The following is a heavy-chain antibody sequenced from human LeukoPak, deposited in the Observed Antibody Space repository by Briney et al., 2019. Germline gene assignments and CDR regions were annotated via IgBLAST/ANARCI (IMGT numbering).Heavy chain of an antibody. CDR2: ISSSSSYI. J-gene: IGHJ4*02. D-gene: IGHD5-18*01. CDR1: GFTFSSYS. CDR3: AKPTDTAMHFDY. Sequence: PGGSLRLACAASGFTFSSYSMNWVRQAPGKGLEWVSSISSSSSYIYYADSVKGRFTISRDNSKNTLYLQMNSLRAEDTAVYYCAKPTDTAMHFDYWGQGTLVTVSS. V-gene: IGHV3-21*04.